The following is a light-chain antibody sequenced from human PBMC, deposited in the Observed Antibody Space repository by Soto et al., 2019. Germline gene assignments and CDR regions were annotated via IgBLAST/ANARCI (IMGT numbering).Light chain of an antibody. V-gene: IGKV3-20*01. CDR2: GAS. J-gene: IGKJ2*01. CDR1: QSVSSRY. Sequence: IVLTQSPGTLSLSPGERATLSCRASQSVSSRYLAWYQQTPGQAPRLLIYGASSRATGIPDRFSGSGSGTDFTLTISRLEPEDFAIYYCQQYDTSPPRYTFGQGTKLEI. CDR3: QQYDTSPPRYT.